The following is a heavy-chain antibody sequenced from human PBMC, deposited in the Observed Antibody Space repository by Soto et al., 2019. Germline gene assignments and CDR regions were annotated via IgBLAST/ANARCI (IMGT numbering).Heavy chain of an antibody. J-gene: IGHJ4*02. CDR3: ARYGSGSYYPTTFEY. D-gene: IGHD3-10*01. V-gene: IGHV4-31*01. CDR1: GGSISSGGYY. CDR2: IYYSGSN. Sequence: QVQLQESGPGLVKPSQTLSLTCTVSGGSISSGGYYWSWIRQHPGKGLECIGYIYYSGSNYSNPFPKSQLTTSGDRPENQFSLKLCSVTDSDTAVYYCARYGSGSYYPTTFEYGGQGTLVTVSS.